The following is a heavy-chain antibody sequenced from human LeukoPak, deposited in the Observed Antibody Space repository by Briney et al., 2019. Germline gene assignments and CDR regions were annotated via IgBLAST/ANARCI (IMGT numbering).Heavy chain of an antibody. CDR1: GGSISSGSYY. Sequence: SQTLSLTCTVSGGSISSGSYYWSWIRQPAGKGLEWIGRIYTSGSTNYNPSLKSRVTISVDTSKNQFSLKLSSVTAADTAVYYCAREGRGYCSGGSCYRGFYYYYMDVWGKGTRSPSP. V-gene: IGHV4-61*02. CDR2: IYTSGST. CDR3: AREGRGYCSGGSCYRGFYYYYMDV. J-gene: IGHJ6*03. D-gene: IGHD2-15*01.